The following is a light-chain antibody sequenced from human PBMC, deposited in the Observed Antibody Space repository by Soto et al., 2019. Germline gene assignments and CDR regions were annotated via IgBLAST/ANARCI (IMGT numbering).Light chain of an antibody. V-gene: IGKV3-15*01. CDR3: QQYNNWPFPSWT. CDR1: QSVSSN. Sequence: EIVMTQSPATLSVSPGERATLSCRASQSVSSNLAWYQQKPGQAPRRLLHGDSTRATGIPARISGSGSGTEFTLTISSLQSEDFAVYYCQQYNNWPFPSWTFGQGTKVEIK. CDR2: GDS. J-gene: IGKJ1*01.